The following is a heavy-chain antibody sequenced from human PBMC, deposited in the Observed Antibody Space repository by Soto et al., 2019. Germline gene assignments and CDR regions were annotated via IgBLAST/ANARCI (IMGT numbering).Heavy chain of an antibody. J-gene: IGHJ6*02. CDR1: GYTFTSYA. CDR3: AREYYDFWSGFEDYHYGMDV. CDR2: INAGNGNT. V-gene: IGHV1-3*01. D-gene: IGHD3-3*01. Sequence: GASVKVSCKASGYTFTSYAMHWVRQAPGQRLEWMGWINAGNGNTKYSQKFQGRVTITRDTSASTAYMELSSLRSEDTAVYYCAREYYDFWSGFEDYHYGMDVWGQGTTVTVSS.